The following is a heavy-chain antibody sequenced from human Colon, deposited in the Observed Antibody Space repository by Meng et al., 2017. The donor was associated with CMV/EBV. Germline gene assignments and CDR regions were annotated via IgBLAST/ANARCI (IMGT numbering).Heavy chain of an antibody. J-gene: IGHJ4*02. CDR2: ISGGADST. Sequence: TFSTYALRWVREAPGEVRECVSSISGGADSTYYADSMKGRFTISRDNSKNTLYLQMNSLRAEDTAVYYCAKAASSYYYDSAGYYHNWGQGNLVTVSS. CDR1: TFSTYA. V-gene: IGHV3-23*01. CDR3: AKAASSYYYDSAGYYHN. D-gene: IGHD3-22*01.